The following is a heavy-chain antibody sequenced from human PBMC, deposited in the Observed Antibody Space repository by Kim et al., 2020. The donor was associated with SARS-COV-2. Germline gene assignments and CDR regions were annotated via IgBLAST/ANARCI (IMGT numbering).Heavy chain of an antibody. CDR3: ARGKVLLWFGELYPPYNWFHP. Sequence: ASVKVSCKASGYTFTSYDINWVRQATGQGLEWMGWMNPNSGNTGYAQKFHGRVTMTRNTYISTAYMELSSLRSEDTAGYYCARGKVLLWFGELYPPYNWFHPWVQGALVTVSA. D-gene: IGHD3-10*01. J-gene: IGHJ5*02. CDR1: GYTFTSYD. CDR2: MNPNSGNT. V-gene: IGHV1-8*01.